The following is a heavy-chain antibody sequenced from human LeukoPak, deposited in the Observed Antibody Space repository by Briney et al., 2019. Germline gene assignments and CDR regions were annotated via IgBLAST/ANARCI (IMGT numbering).Heavy chain of an antibody. CDR2: INSRGPT. D-gene: IGHD5-12*01. CDR3: ARALGYELFAY. J-gene: IGHJ4*02. CDR1: GGSFSSFY. V-gene: IGHV4-4*07. Sequence: SETLSLTCTVSGGSFSSFYWSWIRQPAGKGLEWIGRINSRGPTNYNPSLKSRLTMSVDTSNNQFSLRLSSVTAAGTAMYYCARALGYELFAYWGQGTLVTVSS.